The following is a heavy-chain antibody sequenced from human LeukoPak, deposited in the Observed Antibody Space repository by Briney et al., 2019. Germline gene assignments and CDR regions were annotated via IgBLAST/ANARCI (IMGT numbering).Heavy chain of an antibody. CDR3: AKPLPTTYDCLSGYWAAAFDI. CDR2: ISGSGGST. Sequence: GGSLRLSCAASGFTFSSYAMSWVRQAPGQGLEWVSAISGSGGSTYYADSVKGRFTISRDNSKNTLYLQMNSLRAEDTAVYCCAKPLPTTYDCLSGYWAAAFDIWGQGTMVTVSS. CDR1: GFTFSSYA. D-gene: IGHD3-3*01. V-gene: IGHV3-23*01. J-gene: IGHJ3*02.